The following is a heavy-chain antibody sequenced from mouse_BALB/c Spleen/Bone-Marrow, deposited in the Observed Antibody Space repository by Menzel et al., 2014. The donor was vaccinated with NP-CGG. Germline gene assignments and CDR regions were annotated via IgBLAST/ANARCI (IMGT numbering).Heavy chain of an antibody. J-gene: IGHJ2*01. CDR2: IDPYYGGI. D-gene: IGHD4-1*01. Sequence: EVQLQQSGPELAKPGASVKISCKASGYSFTGFNMNWVKQSNGKSLEWIGNIDPYYGGISYNQNFKGKATLTVDKSSSTAYMQLESLTSEDSAVYYCARSGGLNWAHFVYWAQGTTLTVAS. CDR3: ARSGGLNWAHFVY. V-gene: IGHV1-39*01. CDR1: GYSFTGFN.